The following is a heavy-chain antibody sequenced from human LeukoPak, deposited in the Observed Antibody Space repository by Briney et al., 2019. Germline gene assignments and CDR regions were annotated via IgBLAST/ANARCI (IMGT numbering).Heavy chain of an antibody. V-gene: IGHV4-39*01. CDR2: IYYSGST. Sequence: PSETLSLTCTVPGGSISSSSYYWGWIRQPPGKGLEWIGSIYYSGSTYYNPSLKSRVTISVDTSKNQFSLKLSSVTAADTAVYYCARGSVYYDILTGYYRLENRYYFDYWGQGTLVTVSS. J-gene: IGHJ4*02. CDR3: ARGSVYYDILTGYYRLENRYYFDY. CDR1: GGSISSSSYY. D-gene: IGHD3-9*01.